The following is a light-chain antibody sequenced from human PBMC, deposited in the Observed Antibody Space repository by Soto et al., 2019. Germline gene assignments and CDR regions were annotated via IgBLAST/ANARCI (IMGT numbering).Light chain of an antibody. CDR3: SSYTTNHTLLV. CDR2: DVT. CDR1: SSDVGGYNY. Sequence: QSVLTQPASVSGSPGQSITISCTGTSSDVGGYNYVSWYQQHPGKAPKLVIYDVTNRPSGISNRFSGSKSGNTASLTISGLQAEDEADYYCSSYTTNHTLLVFGGGTKLTVL. J-gene: IGLJ2*01. V-gene: IGLV2-14*01.